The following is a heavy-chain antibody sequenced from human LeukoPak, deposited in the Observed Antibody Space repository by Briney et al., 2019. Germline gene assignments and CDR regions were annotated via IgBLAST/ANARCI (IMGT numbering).Heavy chain of an antibody. CDR3: ARDFDTAMVGGDAFDI. CDR1: GYSIRSAYY. D-gene: IGHD5-18*01. CDR2: IYYSGST. J-gene: IGHJ3*02. Sequence: SETLSLTCTVSGYSIRSAYYWGWIRQPPGKGLEWIGSIYYSGSTYYNPSLKSRVTISVDTSKNQFSLKLSSVTAADTAVYYCARDFDTAMVGGDAFDIWGQGTMVTVSS. V-gene: IGHV4-38-2*02.